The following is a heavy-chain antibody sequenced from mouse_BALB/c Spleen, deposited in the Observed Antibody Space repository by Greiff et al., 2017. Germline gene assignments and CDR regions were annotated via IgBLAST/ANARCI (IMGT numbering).Heavy chain of an antibody. D-gene: IGHD2-4*01. J-gene: IGHJ3*01. CDR2: IHYSGST. V-gene: IGHV3-1*02. CDR3: ARLGDYETWFAY. Sequence: EVKLQESGPDLVKPSQSLSLTCTVTGYSITSGYSWHWIRQFPGNKLEWMGYIHYSGSTNYNPSLKSRISITRDTSKNQFFLQLNSVTTEDTASYYCARLGDYETWFAYWGQGTLVTVSA. CDR1: GYSITSGYS.